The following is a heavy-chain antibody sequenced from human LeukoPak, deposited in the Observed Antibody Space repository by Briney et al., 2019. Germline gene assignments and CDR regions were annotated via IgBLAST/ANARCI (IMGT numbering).Heavy chain of an antibody. CDR3: AKGVLTTLTPFDY. V-gene: IGHV3-23*01. D-gene: IGHD4-17*01. CDR2: ISGSGGNT. J-gene: IGHJ4*02. Sequence: PGGSLRLSCAASGFTFSSYAMSWVRQAPGKGVEWVSSISGSGGNTYFADSVKGRFTISRDNSKDTLYLQTNSLRAEDTALYFCAKGVLTTLTPFDYWGQGTLVTVSS. CDR1: GFTFSSYA.